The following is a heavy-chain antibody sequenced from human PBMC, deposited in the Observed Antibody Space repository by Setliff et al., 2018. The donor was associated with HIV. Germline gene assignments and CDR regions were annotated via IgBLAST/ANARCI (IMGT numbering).Heavy chain of an antibody. Sequence: ASVKVSCKASGYTFTAYVMHWVRQAPGQRLEWMGWINAGNGNTKYSQKFQGRVTMTRGTSTSTVYMELSSLRSEDTAVYYCARDRGGAAREYYFDYWGQGTLVTVSS. V-gene: IGHV1-3*01. CDR1: GYTFTAYV. D-gene: IGHD6-6*01. J-gene: IGHJ4*02. CDR3: ARDRGGAAREYYFDY. CDR2: INAGNGNT.